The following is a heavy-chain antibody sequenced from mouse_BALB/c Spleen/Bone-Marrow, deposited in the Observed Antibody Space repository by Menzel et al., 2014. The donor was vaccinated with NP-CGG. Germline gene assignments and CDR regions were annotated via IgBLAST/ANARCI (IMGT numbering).Heavy chain of an antibody. CDR1: GFNIKDYY. V-gene: IGHV14-4*02. CDR2: IDPGNGDT. D-gene: IGHD6-1*01. Sequence: VQLKQSGAELVRSGASVKLSCTASGFNIKDYYMHWVKRRPEQGLEWIGWIDPGNGDTEYAPKFQGKATMTADTSSNTAYLQLSSLTSEDTAVYYCNAEHGNYHYFDYWGQGTTLTVSS. J-gene: IGHJ2*01. CDR3: NAEHGNYHYFDY.